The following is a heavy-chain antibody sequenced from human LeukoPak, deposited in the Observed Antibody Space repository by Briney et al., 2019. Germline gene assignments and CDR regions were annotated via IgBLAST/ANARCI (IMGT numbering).Heavy chain of an antibody. CDR3: ARDVQWLDDLQQNDY. CDR1: GFTFSSYA. V-gene: IGHV3-23*01. D-gene: IGHD6-19*01. J-gene: IGHJ4*02. CDR2: IICSGGST. Sequence: GGSLILSSAASGFTFSSYAMSWVRPAPGKGLEWVSAIICSGGSTYYADSVKGRFTISRDNSKNTLYLQMNSLRAEDTAVYYCARDVQWLDDLQQNDYWGQGTLVTVSS.